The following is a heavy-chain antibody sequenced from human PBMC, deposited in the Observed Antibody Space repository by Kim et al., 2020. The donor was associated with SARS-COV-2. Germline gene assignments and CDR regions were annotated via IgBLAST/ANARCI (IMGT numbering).Heavy chain of an antibody. J-gene: IGHJ4*01. D-gene: IGHD6-19*01. Sequence: GGSLRLSCAASGFSFSSYSMHWVRQAPGKGLEWVAIISYDGSKKYYADSVKGRFTISRDNSKNTLWLLMNSLRTEDTAVYYCGRDPNTITVVGTIDYWG. CDR2: ISYDGSKK. V-gene: IGHV3-30*04. CDR1: GFSFSSYS. CDR3: GRDPNTITVVGTIDY.